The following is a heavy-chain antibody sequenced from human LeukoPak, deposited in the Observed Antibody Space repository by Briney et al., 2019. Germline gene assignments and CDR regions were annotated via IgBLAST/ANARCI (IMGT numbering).Heavy chain of an antibody. CDR3: AGGGGYLIDY. D-gene: IGHD3-22*01. CDR1: GFTFSSYW. J-gene: IGHJ4*02. V-gene: IGHV3-7*01. CDR2: IKSAGTEE. Sequence: GGSLRLSCTASGFTFSSYWMNWVRQVPGKELEWVAIIKSAGTEEHYLDSVKGRFTISRDNANNLLFLQMNNLRAEDTAVYYCAGGGGYLIDYWGQGTLVTVSS.